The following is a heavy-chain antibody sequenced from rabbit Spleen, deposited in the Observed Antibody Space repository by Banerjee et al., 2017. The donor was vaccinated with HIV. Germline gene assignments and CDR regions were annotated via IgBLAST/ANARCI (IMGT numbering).Heavy chain of an antibody. V-gene: IGHV1S45*01. J-gene: IGHJ4*01. Sequence: EQLEESGGGLVQPEGSLTLTCKASGFSFSDRDVMCWVHQAPGKGLEWIACINIVTGKSVYASWAKGRFFMSRTSSTTVTLQMTSLTAADTATYFCARDLVAVIGWNFNLWGQGTLVTVS. CDR1: GFSFSDRDV. D-gene: IGHD1-1*01. CDR2: INIVTGKS. CDR3: ARDLVAVIGWNFNL.